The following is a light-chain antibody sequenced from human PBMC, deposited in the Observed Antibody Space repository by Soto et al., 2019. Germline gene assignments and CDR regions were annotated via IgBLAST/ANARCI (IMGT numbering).Light chain of an antibody. J-gene: IGLJ1*01. CDR3: QSYDLSLRNYV. CDR2: GNN. CDR1: SSNIGAGYD. Sequence: QSVLTQPPSVSGAPGQRVAISCTGSSSNIGAGYDVQWYQQLPGTAPKLLMFGNNNRPSGVPDRFSGSKSGTSASLAITRLQAEDEGDYYCQSYDLSLRNYVFGSGTKVTV. V-gene: IGLV1-40*01.